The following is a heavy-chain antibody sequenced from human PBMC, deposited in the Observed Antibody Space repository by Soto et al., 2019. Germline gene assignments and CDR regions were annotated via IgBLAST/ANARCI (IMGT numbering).Heavy chain of an antibody. V-gene: IGHV1-69*01. CDR2: IIPIFGTA. CDR1: GGTFSSYA. CDR3: ARSPRIYDVLTGHKCYCGMDV. J-gene: IGHJ6*01. Sequence: QVQLVQSGAEVKKPGSSVKVSCKASGGTFSSYAISWVRQAPGQGLEWMGGIIPIFGTANYAQKFQVRVTITADASTNTAYMELSSLRFEDTAVYYCARSPRIYDVLTGHKCYCGMDVWGQGPTVTVSS. D-gene: IGHD3-9*01.